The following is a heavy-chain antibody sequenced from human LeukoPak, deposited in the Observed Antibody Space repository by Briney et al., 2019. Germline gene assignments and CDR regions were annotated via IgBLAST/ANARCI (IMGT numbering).Heavy chain of an antibody. J-gene: IGHJ3*02. Sequence: GGSLRLSCAASGFTFSSYGMHWVRQAPGKGLEWVAFIRHDGSNKYYADSVKGRFTISRDNSKNTLYLQMNSLRAEDTAVYYCATYYYDSSGYSVSRAFDIWGQGTMVTVSS. V-gene: IGHV3-30*02. CDR2: IRHDGSNK. CDR3: ATYYYDSSGYSVSRAFDI. CDR1: GFTFSSYG. D-gene: IGHD3-22*01.